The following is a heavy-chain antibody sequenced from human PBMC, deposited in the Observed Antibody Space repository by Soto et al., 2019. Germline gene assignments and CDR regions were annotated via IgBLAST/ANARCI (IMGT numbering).Heavy chain of an antibody. CDR2: ISVYNGNT. CDR1: GYTFNSYG. V-gene: IGHV1-18*01. D-gene: IGHD2-21*01. Sequence: QVQLVQSGAEVKKPGASVKVSCKASGYTFNSYGITWVRQAPGQGLEWMGWISVYNGNTKYGQKFQGRVTMTTDTSTNTAFMELRSLRSDDTAVYYCARSLVVLAADATFDIWGQGTMVTVS. J-gene: IGHJ3*02. CDR3: ARSLVVLAADATFDI.